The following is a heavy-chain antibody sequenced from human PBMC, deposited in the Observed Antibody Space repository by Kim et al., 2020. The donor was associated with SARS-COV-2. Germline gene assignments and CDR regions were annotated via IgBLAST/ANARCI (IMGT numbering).Heavy chain of an antibody. V-gene: IGHV3-11*05. CDR1: GFTFSDYY. J-gene: IGHJ6*02. CDR3: ARVGYDYVWGSYRDYYYYYGMDV. CDR2: ISSSSSYT. D-gene: IGHD3-16*02. Sequence: GGSLRLSCAASGFTFSDYYMSWIRQAPGKGLEWVSYISSSSSYTNYADSVKGRFTISRDNAKNSLYLQMNSLRVEDTAVYYCARVGYDYVWGSYRDYYYYYGMDVWGQGTTVTVS.